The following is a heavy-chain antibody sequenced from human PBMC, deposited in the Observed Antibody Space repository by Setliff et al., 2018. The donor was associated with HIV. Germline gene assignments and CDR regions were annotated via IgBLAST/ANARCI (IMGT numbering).Heavy chain of an antibody. Sequence: GESLKISCKGSGYSVTSYWISWVRQMPGKGLEWMGRIDPSNSNTNYSPSFQGHVTISADKSISTAYLQGGSLKASDSAMYYCSRGIAVAGHDFANTPGDIWGQGTMVTVSS. CDR1: GYSVTSYW. V-gene: IGHV5-10-1*01. D-gene: IGHD6-19*01. J-gene: IGHJ3*02. CDR3: SRGIAVAGHDFANTPGDI. CDR2: IDPSNSNT.